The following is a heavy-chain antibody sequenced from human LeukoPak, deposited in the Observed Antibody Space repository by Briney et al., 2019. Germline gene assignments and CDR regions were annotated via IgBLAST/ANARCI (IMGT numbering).Heavy chain of an antibody. V-gene: IGHV1-46*01. Sequence: ASVKVSCKASGFTFTSYFMHWVRQAPGQGLEWMGIINPSGGSTSYAQKFQGRVSMTRDMSTSTVYMELSTLRSEDTAVYYCARGRELEDDAFEIWGQGTVVTVSS. CDR1: GFTFTSYF. J-gene: IGHJ3*02. CDR2: INPSGGST. CDR3: ARGRELEDDAFEI. D-gene: IGHD3-10*01.